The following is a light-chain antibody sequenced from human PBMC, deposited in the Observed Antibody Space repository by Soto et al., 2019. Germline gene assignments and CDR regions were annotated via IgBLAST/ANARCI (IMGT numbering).Light chain of an antibody. CDR2: KAS. J-gene: IGKJ4*01. CDR1: QSINSW. V-gene: IGKV1-5*03. Sequence: DIQMTQSPSTLSASVGDRVTITCRASQSINSWLAWYHQKPGKAPKLLIHKASSLESGVPSRFSGSGSGTELTLTISSLQPDDFATYYCQQYESYPLTFGGGTKVEIK. CDR3: QQYESYPLT.